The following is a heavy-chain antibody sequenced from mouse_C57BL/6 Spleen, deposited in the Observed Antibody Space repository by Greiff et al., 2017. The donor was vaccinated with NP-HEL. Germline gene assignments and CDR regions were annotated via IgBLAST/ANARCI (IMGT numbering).Heavy chain of an antibody. J-gene: IGHJ2*01. Sequence: QVQLQQSGPELVKPGASVKISCKASGYAFSSSWMNWVKQRPGKGLEWIGRIYPGDGDTNYNGKFKGKATLTADKSSSTAYMQLSSLTSEDSAVYFCARSGWLLRYFDYWGQGTTLTVSS. CDR3: ARSGWLLRYFDY. CDR1: GYAFSSSW. D-gene: IGHD2-3*01. CDR2: IYPGDGDT. V-gene: IGHV1-82*01.